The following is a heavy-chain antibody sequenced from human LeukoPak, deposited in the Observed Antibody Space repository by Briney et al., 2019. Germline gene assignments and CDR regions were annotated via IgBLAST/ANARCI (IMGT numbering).Heavy chain of an antibody. CDR2: ISYDGSNK. CDR1: GFTFSSYA. D-gene: IGHD5-24*01. J-gene: IGHJ1*01. V-gene: IGHV3-30-3*01. Sequence: TGGSLRLSCAASGFTFSSYAMHWVRQAPGKGLEWVAVISYDGSNKYYADSVKGRFTISRDNSKNTLYLQMNSLRAEDTAVYYCATVVERWLQSIPPEYFQHWGQGTLVTVSS. CDR3: ATVVERWLQSIPPEYFQH.